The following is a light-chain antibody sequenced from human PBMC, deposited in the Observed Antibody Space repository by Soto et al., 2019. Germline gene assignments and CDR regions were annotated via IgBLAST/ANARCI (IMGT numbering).Light chain of an antibody. V-gene: IGKV1-5*03. CDR2: KAS. J-gene: IGKJ1*01. CDR3: QQYNSYWT. CDR1: QSISSW. Sequence: DIQMTQSPSTLSASVGDRVTITCRASQSISSWLAWYQQKPGKAPKLLISKASSLESGVPSRFSGSGSGTEFPLTISRLQPDDFATYYCQQYNSYWTFGQGTKVEIK.